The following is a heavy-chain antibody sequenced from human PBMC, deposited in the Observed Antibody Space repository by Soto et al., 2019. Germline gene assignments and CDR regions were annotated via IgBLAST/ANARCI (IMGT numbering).Heavy chain of an antibody. CDR1: GDSISSNNNY. CDR2: ISYSGTT. CDR3: ARGRGYSYGLDP. Sequence: QVQLQESGPGLVKPSQTLSLTCTVSGDSISSNNNYWSWIRQPPGEGLEWIGFISYSGTTSYSPSLKSRVAISLDTSKNPFSLRLSSVTAADTAVYYCARGRGYSYGLDPWGQGTLVTVSS. D-gene: IGHD5-18*01. V-gene: IGHV4-30-4*01. J-gene: IGHJ5*02.